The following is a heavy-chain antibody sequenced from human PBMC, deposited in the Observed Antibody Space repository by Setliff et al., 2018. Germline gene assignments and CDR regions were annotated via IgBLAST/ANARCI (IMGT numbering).Heavy chain of an antibody. CDR3: AREGVDTRSSTDYRYHMDV. Sequence: SVKVSCKASGGTFSSYGISWVRQAPGQGLEWMGGTIPSFGSTNYAQKFQGRVTIITDESTSTAYMELSSLRTEDSAVYYCAREGVDTRSSTDYRYHMDVWGKGTTVTVSS. J-gene: IGHJ6*03. V-gene: IGHV1-69*05. CDR2: TIPSFGST. CDR1: GGTFSSYG. D-gene: IGHD5-18*01.